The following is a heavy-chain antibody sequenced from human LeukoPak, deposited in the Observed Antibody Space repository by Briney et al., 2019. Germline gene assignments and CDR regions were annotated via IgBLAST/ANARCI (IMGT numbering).Heavy chain of an antibody. CDR2: IFPGDSDT. CDR1: GSSFTTYW. J-gene: IGHJ5*02. D-gene: IGHD2-21*02. V-gene: IGHV5-51*01. CDR3: ARRSVVVTAYGFDP. Sequence: GESLKISCKGSGSSFTTYWVGWVRQLPGKGLEWMGIIFPGDSDTIYSPSFQGQVTISADKSINTAYLQWSSLKASDTAMYYRARRSVVVTAYGFDPWGQGTLVTVSS.